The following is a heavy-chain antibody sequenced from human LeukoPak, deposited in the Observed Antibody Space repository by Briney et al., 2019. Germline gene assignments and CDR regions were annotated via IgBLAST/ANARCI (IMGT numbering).Heavy chain of an antibody. CDR1: GSPFSSYE. V-gene: IGHV3-21*01. D-gene: IGHD7-27*01. CDR2: ISSGGSYI. J-gene: IGHJ3*02. CDR3: ARAAKLGRAYSFDI. Sequence: GGSLRLSCAASGSPFSSYEINWVRQAPGKGLEWVSSISSGGSYIYYAGSLKGRFTISRDNAKNSLYLQMNSLRAEDTAVYYCARAAKLGRAYSFDIWGQGTMVTVSS.